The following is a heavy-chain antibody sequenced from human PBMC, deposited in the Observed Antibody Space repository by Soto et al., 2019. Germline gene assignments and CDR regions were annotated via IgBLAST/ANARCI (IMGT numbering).Heavy chain of an antibody. D-gene: IGHD1-1*01. CDR2: ISWNSGST. J-gene: IGHJ4*02. CDR1: GFIFDDFA. Sequence: DVQLVESGGGLVQPGRSLRLSCAASGFIFDDFAMHWVRQAPGKSLEWVSGISWNSGSTDYAASVKGRFIISRDNARNSLYLQMNSLRPEDTALYYCARDTDSDTWNDPFDYWGQGALVIVS. V-gene: IGHV3-9*01. CDR3: ARDTDSDTWNDPFDY.